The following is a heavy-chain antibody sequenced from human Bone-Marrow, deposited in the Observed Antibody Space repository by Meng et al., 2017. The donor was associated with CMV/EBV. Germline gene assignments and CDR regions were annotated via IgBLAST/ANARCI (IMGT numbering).Heavy chain of an antibody. J-gene: IGHJ5*02. CDR1: GGPISSSSYY. D-gene: IGHD2-15*01. CDR2: IYYSGST. CDR3: ARQKWGAAFDP. Sequence: GSLRLSCTVSGGPISSSSYYWGWIRQPPGKGLEWIGSIYYSGSTYYNPSLKSRVTISVDTSKSQFSLKLSSVTAADTAVYYCARQKWGAAFDPWGQGTLVTVSS. V-gene: IGHV4-39*01.